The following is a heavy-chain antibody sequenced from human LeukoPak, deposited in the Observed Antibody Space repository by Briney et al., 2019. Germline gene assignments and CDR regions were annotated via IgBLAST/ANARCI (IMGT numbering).Heavy chain of an antibody. CDR2: INPNSGGT. Sequence: ASVKVSCKASGYTFTGYYMHRVRQAPGQGLEWMGRINPNSGGTNYAQKFQGRVTMTRDTSISTAYMELSRLRSDDTAVYYCATDGHYYGSGSYYDVDYWGQGTLVTVSS. CDR3: ATDGHYYGSGSYYDVDY. V-gene: IGHV1-2*06. D-gene: IGHD3-10*01. CDR1: GYTFTGYY. J-gene: IGHJ4*02.